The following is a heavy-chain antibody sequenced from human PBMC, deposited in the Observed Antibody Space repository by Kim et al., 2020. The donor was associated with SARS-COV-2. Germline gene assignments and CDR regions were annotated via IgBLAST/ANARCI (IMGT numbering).Heavy chain of an antibody. J-gene: IGHJ3*02. CDR1: GGSISSSSYY. Sequence: SETLSLTCTVSGGSISSSSYYWGWIRQPPGKGLEWIGSIYYSGSTYYNPSLKSRVTISVDTSKNQFSLKLSSVTAADTAVYYCARQKYYYDSSGYYFPDAFDSWGQGTMVTVSS. CDR2: IYYSGST. V-gene: IGHV4-39*01. CDR3: ARQKYYYDSSGYYFPDAFDS. D-gene: IGHD3-22*01.